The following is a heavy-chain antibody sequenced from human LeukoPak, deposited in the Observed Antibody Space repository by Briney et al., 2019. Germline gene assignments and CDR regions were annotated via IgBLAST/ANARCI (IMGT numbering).Heavy chain of an antibody. D-gene: IGHD1-26*01. V-gene: IGHV4-4*02. CDR1: GGSISTNNW. CDR3: ARAPLSGTYYTDAFDI. Sequence: SETLSLTCAVSGGSISTNNWWTRVRQPPGKGLEWIGEIHHSGSTDYNPSLKSRVTISPDKSKNQFSLTLTSVTAADTAVYFCARAPLSGTYYTDAFDIWGQGTMVTVSS. J-gene: IGHJ3*02. CDR2: IHHSGST.